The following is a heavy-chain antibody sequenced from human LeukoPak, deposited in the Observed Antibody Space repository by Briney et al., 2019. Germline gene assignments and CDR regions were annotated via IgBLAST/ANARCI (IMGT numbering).Heavy chain of an antibody. Sequence: PGESLRLSCAASGFTVSSNYMSWVRQAPGKGLEWVSVIYSGGNTYYADSVKGRFTISRDNSMNTLDLQMNSLRAEDTAVYYCARGYSSSWGFDCWGQGTLVTVSS. J-gene: IGHJ4*02. D-gene: IGHD6-13*01. CDR3: ARGYSSSWGFDC. CDR1: GFTVSSNY. V-gene: IGHV3-53*01. CDR2: IYSGGNT.